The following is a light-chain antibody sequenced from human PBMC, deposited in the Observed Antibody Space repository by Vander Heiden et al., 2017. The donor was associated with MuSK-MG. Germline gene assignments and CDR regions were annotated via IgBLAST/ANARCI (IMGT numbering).Light chain of an antibody. CDR2: GAS. Sequence: EIVLTQSPGTLSLSPGERATLSCRASQNISSDYLVWYQQKPGQPPRLVIYGASSRATGIPDRFSGSGSGTDFTLTISRLDPEDFAVYYCQQYGSSPFPFGPGTKVDFK. J-gene: IGKJ3*01. CDR1: QNISSDY. CDR3: QQYGSSPFP. V-gene: IGKV3-20*01.